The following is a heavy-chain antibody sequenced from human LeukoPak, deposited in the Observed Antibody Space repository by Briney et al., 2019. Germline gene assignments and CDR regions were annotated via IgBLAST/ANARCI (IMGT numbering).Heavy chain of an antibody. J-gene: IGHJ4*02. V-gene: IGHV3-7*01. Sequence: WGSLRLSCAASGFTFSRYWMSWVGQAPGKGLEWVANIKQDGSEKYYVDSVKGRFTISRDNAKNSLYLQMNSLRAEDTAVYYCAREVVVAATTSYYFDYWGQGTLVTVSS. CDR1: GFTFSRYW. CDR2: IKQDGSEK. D-gene: IGHD2-15*01. CDR3: AREVVVAATTSYYFDY.